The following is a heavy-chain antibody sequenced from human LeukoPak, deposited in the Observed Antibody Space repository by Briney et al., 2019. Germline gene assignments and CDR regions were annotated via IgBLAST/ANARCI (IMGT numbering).Heavy chain of an antibody. CDR3: ARDSNYYGSRGNDAFDIWGRGNDAFDI. CDR1: GGSISSYY. V-gene: IGHV4-59*01. Sequence: PSETLSLTCTVSGGSISSYYWSWIRQPPGKGLEWIGYIYYSGSTNYNPSLKSRVTISVDTSKNQFSLKLSSVTAADTAVYYCARDSNYYGSRGNDAFDIWGRGNDAFDIWGQGTMVTVSS. D-gene: IGHD3-22*01. CDR2: IYYSGST. J-gene: IGHJ3*02.